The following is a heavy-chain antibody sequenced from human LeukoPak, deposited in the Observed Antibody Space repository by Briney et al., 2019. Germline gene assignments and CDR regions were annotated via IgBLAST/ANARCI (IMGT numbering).Heavy chain of an antibody. J-gene: IGHJ4*02. CDR1: GYTFTGYY. D-gene: IGHD6-6*01. CDR3: ARGPHSSSLFDY. CDR2: INPNSGGT. V-gene: IGHV1-2*02. Sequence: ASVKVSCKASGYTFTGYYMHWVRQAPGQGLEWMGWINPNSGGTNYAQKLQGRVTMTRDTSISTAYMELSRLRSDDTAVYYCARGPHSSSLFDYWGQGTLVTVSS.